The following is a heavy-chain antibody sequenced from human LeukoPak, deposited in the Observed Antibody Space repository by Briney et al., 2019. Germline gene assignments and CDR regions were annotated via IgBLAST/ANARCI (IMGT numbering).Heavy chain of an antibody. CDR2: ISSSGSTI. CDR3: ARGAVRFDY. J-gene: IGHJ4*02. V-gene: IGHV3-48*03. D-gene: IGHD3-10*01. CDR1: GFTFSSYE. Sequence: PGGSLRLSCAAFGFTFSSYEMNWVRQAPGKGLEWVSYISSSGSTIYYADSVKGRFTISRDNAKNSLYLQMNSLRAEDTAVYYCARGAVRFDYWGQGTLVTVSS.